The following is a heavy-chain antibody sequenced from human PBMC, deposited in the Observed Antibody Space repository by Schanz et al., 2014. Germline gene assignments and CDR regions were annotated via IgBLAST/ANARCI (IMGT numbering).Heavy chain of an antibody. CDR2: MNPNSGNT. D-gene: IGHD6-19*01. J-gene: IGHJ6*03. CDR3: ARLGNGVAVGGIVVDAYFYYMDA. V-gene: IGHV1-8*01. CDR1: GYNITSND. Sequence: QVHLVQSGAEVKKPGASVKVSCKASGYNITSNDVTWVRQATGQGLEWMGWMNPNSGNTGYAQKIQGRVTMPRRVSISTDYMELSSLRAEDTVVYYCARLGNGVAVGGIVVDAYFYYMDAWGEGTTVTVSS.